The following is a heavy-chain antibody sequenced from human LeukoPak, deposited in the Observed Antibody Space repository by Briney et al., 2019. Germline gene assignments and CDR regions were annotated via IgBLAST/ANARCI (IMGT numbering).Heavy chain of an antibody. D-gene: IGHD3-22*01. V-gene: IGHV3-15*01. CDR3: IADTAESSAYPCDY. Sequence: GGSLRLSCAASGFTFTYAWMSWVRQAPGKGLECVGRIISKTSGGTTEYAAPVKGRFTISRDDSTDTVYLQMNSLKTEDTAVYYCIADTAESSAYPCDYWGQGTTVTVSS. CDR2: IISKTSGGTT. J-gene: IGHJ4*02. CDR1: GFTFTYAW.